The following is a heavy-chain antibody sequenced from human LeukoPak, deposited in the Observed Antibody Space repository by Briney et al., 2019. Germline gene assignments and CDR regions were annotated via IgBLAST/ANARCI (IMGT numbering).Heavy chain of an antibody. D-gene: IGHD6-13*01. V-gene: IGHV4-59*10. CDR1: GGSISGYY. CDR3: ARGPGSSWCFDPTESKFDY. Sequence: SETLSLTCEVYGGSISGYYWSWIRQPAGKGLEWIGRIYTSGSTNYNPSLKSRVTMSVDTSKNQFSLKLSSVTAADTAVYYCARGPGSSWCFDPTESKFDYWGQGTLVTVSS. CDR2: IYTSGST. J-gene: IGHJ4*02.